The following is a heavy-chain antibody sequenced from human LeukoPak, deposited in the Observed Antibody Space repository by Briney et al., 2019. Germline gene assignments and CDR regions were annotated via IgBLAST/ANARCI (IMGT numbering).Heavy chain of an antibody. CDR3: ARVPGIAAAGIDY. Sequence: SQTLSLTCAVSGGSISSGGYSWSWIRQPPGKGLEWIGYIYHSGSTYYNPSLKSRVTISVDRSKNQFSLKLSSVTAADTAVYYCARVPGIAAAGIDYWGQGTLVTVSS. CDR2: IYHSGST. D-gene: IGHD6-13*01. CDR1: GGSISSGGYS. J-gene: IGHJ4*02. V-gene: IGHV4-30-2*01.